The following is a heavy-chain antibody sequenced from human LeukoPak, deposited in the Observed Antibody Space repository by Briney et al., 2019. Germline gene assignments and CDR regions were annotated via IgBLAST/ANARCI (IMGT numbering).Heavy chain of an antibody. CDR2: MNPNNGKT. V-gene: IGHV1-8*01. Sequence: GASVKVSCKASGYTLTTYDINWVRQAPGQGLEWMGWMNPNNGKTGLAQKFQGRLALTTNTSINTAFMDLTSLRSEDTAVYYCARVRTRAGRRFDYWGQGTLITVSS. CDR1: GYTLTTYD. J-gene: IGHJ4*02. CDR3: ARVRTRAGRRFDY.